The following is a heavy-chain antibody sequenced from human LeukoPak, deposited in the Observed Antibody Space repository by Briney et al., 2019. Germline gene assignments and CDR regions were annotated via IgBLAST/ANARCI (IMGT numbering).Heavy chain of an antibody. D-gene: IGHD3-9*01. J-gene: IGHJ5*02. CDR2: IYTSGST. CDR1: GGSISSYY. CDR3: ARAGRIGYYNSLPRWFDP. Sequence: SETLSLTCTVSGGSISSYYWSWIRQPAGKGLEWIGRIYTSGSTNYNPSLKSRVTMSVDTSKNQFSLKLSSVTAADTAVYYCARAGRIGYYNSLPRWFDPWGQGTLVTVSS. V-gene: IGHV4-4*07.